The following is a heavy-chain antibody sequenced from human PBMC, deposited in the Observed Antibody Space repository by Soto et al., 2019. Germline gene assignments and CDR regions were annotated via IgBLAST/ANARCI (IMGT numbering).Heavy chain of an antibody. CDR2: IYPRDSDT. CDR3: VRRSDWFNL. J-gene: IGHJ5*02. Sequence: PGESLKISCKGSGYGFTSYWIGWVRQMPGKGLEWMGIIYPRDSDTRYSPSFEGQVTISADKSISTAYLQWGSLKASDTAIYYCVRRSDWFNLWGQGTLVTAPQ. CDR1: GYGFTSYW. V-gene: IGHV5-51*01.